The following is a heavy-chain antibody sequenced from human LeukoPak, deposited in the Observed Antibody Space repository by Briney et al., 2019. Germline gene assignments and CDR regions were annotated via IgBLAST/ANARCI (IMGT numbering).Heavy chain of an antibody. CDR1: GGSFSGYY. Sequence: SETLSLPCAVYGGSFSGYYWSWIRKPPGKGLERIGEINHSGSTNYNPSLKRRVTISVDTSKNQFSLKLSSVTAADTAVYYCARGPPPRGGSGSYYPFDYWGQGTLVTVSS. V-gene: IGHV4-34*01. D-gene: IGHD3-10*01. CDR2: INHSGST. J-gene: IGHJ4*02. CDR3: ARGPPPRGGSGSYYPFDY.